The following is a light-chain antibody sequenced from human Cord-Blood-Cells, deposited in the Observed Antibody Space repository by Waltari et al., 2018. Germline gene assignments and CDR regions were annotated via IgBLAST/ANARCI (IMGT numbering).Light chain of an antibody. Sequence: EIVMTQSPATLSVSPGERAPLSCRASQSVSSNLAWYQQKPGQAPRLLIYGASTRATGIPARFSGSGSGTEFTLTINSLQSEDFAVYYCQQYNNWPYSFGQGTKLEIK. J-gene: IGKJ2*03. CDR2: GAS. CDR1: QSVSSN. CDR3: QQYNNWPYS. V-gene: IGKV3-15*01.